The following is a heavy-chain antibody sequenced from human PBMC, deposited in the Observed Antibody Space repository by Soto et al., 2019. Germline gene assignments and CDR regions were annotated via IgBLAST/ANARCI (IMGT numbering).Heavy chain of an antibody. CDR3: ARLVNYYFGMDV. J-gene: IGHJ6*02. CDR2: IYPGDSDT. CDR1: DTTHW. V-gene: IGHV5-51*01. Sequence: PGESLKISCKASDTTHWIGWVRQKPGKGLEWMGIIYPGDSDTKYSPSFQGQVTISVDKSISTAYLHWSSLKASDTATYYRARLVNYYFGMDVWGLGTTVTVSS.